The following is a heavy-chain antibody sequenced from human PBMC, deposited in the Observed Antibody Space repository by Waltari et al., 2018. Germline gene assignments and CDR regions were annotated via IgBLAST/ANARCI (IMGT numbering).Heavy chain of an antibody. V-gene: IGHV4-59*11. CDR1: GGSISSHY. Sequence: QVQLQESGPGLVKPSETLSLTCTVPGGSISSHYWSWIRQPPGKGLEWIGYIYYSGSTNYNPSLKSRVTISVDTSKNQFSLKLSSVTAADTAVYYCARGYYGSTRWGQGTLVTVSS. CDR3: ARGYYGSTR. D-gene: IGHD3-10*01. CDR2: IYYSGST. J-gene: IGHJ4*02.